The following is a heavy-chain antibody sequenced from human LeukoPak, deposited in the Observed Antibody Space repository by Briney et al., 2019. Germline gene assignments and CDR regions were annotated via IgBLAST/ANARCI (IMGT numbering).Heavy chain of an antibody. CDR2: IYESGDT. J-gene: IGHJ3*02. CDR3: GREMSGSNAALDI. Sequence: GGSLRLSCAASGFILSTYDMHWVRQRTGEGLEWVSIIYESGDTYYPGSVTGRFTISRDNAKNSLYLQMNSLRVEDTAVYYCGREMSGSNAALDIWGQGTMVTVS. CDR1: GFILSTYD. D-gene: IGHD3-10*01. V-gene: IGHV3-13*01.